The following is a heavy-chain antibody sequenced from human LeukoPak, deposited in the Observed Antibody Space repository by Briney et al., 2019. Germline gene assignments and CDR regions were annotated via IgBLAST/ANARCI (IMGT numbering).Heavy chain of an antibody. J-gene: IGHJ4*02. CDR2: ISGSGGST. D-gene: IGHD3-10*01. CDR3: ARGTQSGSGSYYPPGYFDY. Sequence: GGSLRLSCAASGLTFSRYAMTWVRQAPGKGLEWVSAISGSGGSTYYADSVKGRFTISRDNAKNSLYLQMNSLRAEDTAVYYCARGTQSGSGSYYPPGYFDYWGQGTLVTVSS. V-gene: IGHV3-23*01. CDR1: GLTFSRYA.